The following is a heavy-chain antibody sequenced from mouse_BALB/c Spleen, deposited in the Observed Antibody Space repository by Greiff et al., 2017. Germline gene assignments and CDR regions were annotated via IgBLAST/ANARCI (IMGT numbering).Heavy chain of an antibody. D-gene: IGHD1-2*01. CDR2: ISYSGST. CDR3: ARISLIHYYGFDY. CDR1: GDSITSGY. Sequence: EVKLQESGPSLVKPSQTLSLTCSVTGDSITSGYWNWIRKFPGNKLEYMGYISYSGSTYYNPSLKSRISITRDTSKNQYYLQLNSVTTEDTATYYCARISLIHYYGFDYWGQGTTLTVSS. V-gene: IGHV3-8*02. J-gene: IGHJ2*01.